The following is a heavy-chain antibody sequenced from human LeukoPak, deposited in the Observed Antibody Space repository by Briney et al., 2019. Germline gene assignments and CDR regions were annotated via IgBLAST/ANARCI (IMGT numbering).Heavy chain of an antibody. CDR2: ISWNSGSI. CDR1: GFTFDDYA. J-gene: IGHJ4*02. Sequence: GGSLRLSCAASGFTFDDYAMHWVRQAPGKGLEWVSGISWNSGSIGYADSVKGRFTISRDNSKNTLYLQMNSLRAEDTAVYYCAKDRGSSWYNDYWGQGTLVTVSS. V-gene: IGHV3-9*01. D-gene: IGHD6-13*01. CDR3: AKDRGSSWYNDY.